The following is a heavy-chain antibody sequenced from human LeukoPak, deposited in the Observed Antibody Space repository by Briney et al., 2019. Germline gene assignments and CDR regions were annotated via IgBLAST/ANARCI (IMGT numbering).Heavy chain of an antibody. V-gene: IGHV4-30-4*01. D-gene: IGHD3-22*01. J-gene: IGHJ3*01. CDR3: ARDNYDSSGYYEHALDL. Sequence: PSETLSLTCSVSGGSISSGGYYWSWIRQHPGKGLEWIGYIYNSGSTYYNPSLKSRVTISVDTSKNQFSLKMTSLTAADTAVYYCARDNYDSSGYYEHALDLWGQGTMVTVSS. CDR1: GGSISSGGYY. CDR2: IYNSGST.